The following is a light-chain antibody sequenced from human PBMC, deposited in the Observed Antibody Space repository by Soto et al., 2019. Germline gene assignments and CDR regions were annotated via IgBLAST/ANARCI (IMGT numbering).Light chain of an antibody. CDR3: QQSYSTLT. V-gene: IGKV1-5*03. J-gene: IGKJ5*01. CDR2: KAS. CDR1: QTIDSW. Sequence: DIQITQSPSTLSASVGERVTVTCRASQTIDSWLAWYQQRPGKPPNLLIYKASTLASGVPSRFSGSGSGTDFTLTISSLQPEDFATYYCQQSYSTLTFGQGTRLEIK.